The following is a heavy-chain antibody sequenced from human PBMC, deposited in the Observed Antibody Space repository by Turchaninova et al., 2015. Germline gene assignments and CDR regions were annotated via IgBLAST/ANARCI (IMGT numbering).Heavy chain of an antibody. V-gene: IGHV3-23*04. Sequence: EVQLVVSGGDLVQPGGYLRPSCAASGFTFSSYSMSWVRPAPGKGLEWVSAVTGSGGSTYYADSVKGRFTVSRDNSKNTLYLQMNSLRAEDTAVYYCAKTDYYDSSGYYPRAAYWGQGTLVTVSS. CDR3: AKTDYYDSSGYYPRAAY. D-gene: IGHD3-22*01. CDR2: VTGSGGST. J-gene: IGHJ4*02. CDR1: GFTFSSYS.